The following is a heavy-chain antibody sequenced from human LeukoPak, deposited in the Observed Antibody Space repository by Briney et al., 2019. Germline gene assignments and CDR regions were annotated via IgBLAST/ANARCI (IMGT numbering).Heavy chain of an antibody. CDR2: IIPILGIA. Sequence: SVKVSCKASGGTFSSYAISWVRQAPGQGLEWMGRIIPILGIANYAQKLQGRVTITADKSTSTAYMELSSLRSEDTAVYYCARGRGGYSDLNPVGYWGQGTLVTVSS. CDR1: GGTFSSYA. D-gene: IGHD4-17*01. J-gene: IGHJ4*02. V-gene: IGHV1-69*04. CDR3: ARGRGGYSDLNPVGY.